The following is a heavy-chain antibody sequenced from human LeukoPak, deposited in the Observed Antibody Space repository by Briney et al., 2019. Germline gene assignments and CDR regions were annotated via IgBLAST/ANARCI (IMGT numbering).Heavy chain of an antibody. V-gene: IGHV3-48*02. D-gene: IGHD6-19*01. CDR2: ICSTSRTI. J-gene: IGHJ6*02. CDR3: ARDLVSPQWLVRNYYYVMDV. Sequence: PGPCLRLSCAASGLTFSSYSMSGGRQGPREGLEWVSYICSTSRTIYYADSVTSRFTISRDNAKNSLYLQMNSLRDEDTALYYCARDLVSPQWLVRNYYYVMDVWGQGTTVTVSS. CDR1: GLTFSSYS.